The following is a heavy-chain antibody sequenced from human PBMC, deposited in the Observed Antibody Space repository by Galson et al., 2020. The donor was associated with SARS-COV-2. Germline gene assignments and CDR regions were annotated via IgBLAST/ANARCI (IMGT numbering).Heavy chain of an antibody. CDR3: ARGSPLWFEEGLYFDF. CDR2: IYYSGST. D-gene: IGHD3-10*01. J-gene: IGHJ4*02. CDR1: SDSISTGGYY. V-gene: IGHV4-31*03. Sequence: ASETLSLTCTVPSDSISTGGYYWNWIRPVPGKGLEGIWYIYYSGSTYYNPSLESRLTISRDTSKNHFSLKLSSVPAADTAVYYCARGSPLWFEEGLYFDFWGQGTLVTVSS.